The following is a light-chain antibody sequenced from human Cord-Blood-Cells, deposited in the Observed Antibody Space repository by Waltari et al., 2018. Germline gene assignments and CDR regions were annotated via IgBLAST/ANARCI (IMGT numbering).Light chain of an antibody. J-gene: IGKJ4*01. CDR3: RQYNNWPLT. V-gene: IGKV3-15*01. CDR1: QSVSSN. CDR2: GAT. Sequence: EIVMPQYPATLSVSPGERATLSCRASQSVSSNLAWYQQNPGQAPRLLIYGATTRATGIPARFSGSGSGTEFTLTISSLQSEDFAVYYCRQYNNWPLTFGGGTKVEIK.